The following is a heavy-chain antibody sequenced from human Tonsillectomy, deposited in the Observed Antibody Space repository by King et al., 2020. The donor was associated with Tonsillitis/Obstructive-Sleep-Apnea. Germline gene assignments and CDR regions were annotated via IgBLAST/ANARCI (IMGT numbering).Heavy chain of an antibody. J-gene: IGHJ5*02. V-gene: IGHV3-9*01. D-gene: IGHD2-15*01. CDR2: ISWNSGSI. CDR1: GFTFDDYA. Sequence: VQLVESGGGLVQPGRSLRLSCAASGFTFDDYAMHWVRQAPGKGLEWVSGISWNSGSIGYADSVKGRFTISRNNSKNSLYLQMNSLRAEDTALYYCAKGGGRGVVVPNCFDHWGQGTLVTVSS. CDR3: AKGGGRGVVVPNCFDH.